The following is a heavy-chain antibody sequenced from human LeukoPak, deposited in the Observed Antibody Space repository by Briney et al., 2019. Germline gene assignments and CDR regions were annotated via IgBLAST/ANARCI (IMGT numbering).Heavy chain of an antibody. CDR2: ISSSGSTI. CDR3: ARDDGSYSRSPGFDY. J-gene: IGHJ4*02. CDR1: GFTFSDYY. Sequence: GGSLRLSCAASGFTFSDYYMSWIRQAPGKGLEWVSYISSSGSTIYYADSVKGRFTIFRDNARNSLFLQMNSLRAEDTAVYYCARDDGSYSRSPGFDYWGQGTLVTVSS. V-gene: IGHV3-11*04. D-gene: IGHD1-26*01.